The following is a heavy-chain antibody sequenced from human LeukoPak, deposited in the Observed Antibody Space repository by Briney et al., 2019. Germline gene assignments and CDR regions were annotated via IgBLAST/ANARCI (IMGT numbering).Heavy chain of an antibody. CDR3: TTNPTYYYDSSGFPL. V-gene: IGHV3-15*01. CDR2: IKSKTDGGTT. Sequence: PGGSLRLSCAASGFTFSHAWTSWVRQAPGKGLEWVGRIKSKTDGGTTDYAAPVKGRFTISRDDSKNTLFLEMNSLKTEDTAVYYCTTNPTYYYDSSGFPLWGQGTLVTVSS. J-gene: IGHJ1*01. D-gene: IGHD3-22*01. CDR1: GFTFSHAW.